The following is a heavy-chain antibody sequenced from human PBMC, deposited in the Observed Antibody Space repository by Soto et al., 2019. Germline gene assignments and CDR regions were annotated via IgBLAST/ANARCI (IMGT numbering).Heavy chain of an antibody. J-gene: IGHJ6*02. CDR3: AILPDFWSGGDYYYGMDV. Sequence: ASVKVSCKASGYTFTGYYMHWVRQAPGQGLEWMGWINPNSGGTNYAQKFQGRVTMTRDTSISTAYMELNSLRAEDTAVYYCAILPDFWSGGDYYYGMDVWGQGTTVTVSS. V-gene: IGHV1-2*02. D-gene: IGHD3-3*01. CDR1: GYTFTGYY. CDR2: INPNSGGT.